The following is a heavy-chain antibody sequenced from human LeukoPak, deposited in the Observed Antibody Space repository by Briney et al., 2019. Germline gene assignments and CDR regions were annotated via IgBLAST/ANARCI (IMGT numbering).Heavy chain of an antibody. Sequence: GGSLRLSCAASGFTFSSYTMNWVRQAPGKGLEWVSSISYSISYIYYADSVKGRFTISRDNAKNSLYLQVNSLRAEDTAVYYCARGHEGYWFDPWGQGTLVTVSS. V-gene: IGHV3-21*01. J-gene: IGHJ5*02. CDR2: ISYSISYI. CDR3: ARGHEGYWFDP. CDR1: GFTFSSYT.